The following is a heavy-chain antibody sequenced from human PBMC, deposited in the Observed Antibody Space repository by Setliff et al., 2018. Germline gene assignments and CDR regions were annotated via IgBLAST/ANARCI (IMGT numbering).Heavy chain of an antibody. CDR3: AKHGAYNDFLTGYNFYYDMDV. CDR1: GFTFSSYG. V-gene: IGHV3-23*01. Sequence: PGESLKISCAASGFTFSSYGMHWVRQAPGKGLEWVSAISSTITSTYYADSVKGRFTISRDNSKNTLYLQMNSLRAEDTDVYYCAKHGAYNDFLTGYNFYYDMDVWGQGTTVTV. J-gene: IGHJ6*02. D-gene: IGHD3-9*01. CDR2: ISSTITST.